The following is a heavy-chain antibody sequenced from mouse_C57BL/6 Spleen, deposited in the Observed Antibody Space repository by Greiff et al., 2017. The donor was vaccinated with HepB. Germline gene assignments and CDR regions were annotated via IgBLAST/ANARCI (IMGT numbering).Heavy chain of an antibody. CDR2: ISYDGSN. J-gene: IGHJ4*01. CDR1: GYSITSGYY. CDR3: ARDGATVVATDAMDY. Sequence: EVKLQESGPGLVKPSQSLSLTCSVTGYSITSGYYWNWIRQFPGNKLEWMGYISYDGSNNYNPSLKNRISITRDTSKNQFFLKLNSVTTEDTATYYCARDGATVVATDAMDYWGQGTSVTVSS. D-gene: IGHD1-1*01. V-gene: IGHV3-6*01.